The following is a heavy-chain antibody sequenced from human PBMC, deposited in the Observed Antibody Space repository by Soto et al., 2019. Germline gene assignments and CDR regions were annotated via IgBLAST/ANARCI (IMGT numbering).Heavy chain of an antibody. CDR2: IYSGGST. J-gene: IGHJ4*02. V-gene: IGHV3-53*01. D-gene: IGHD3-22*01. CDR1: GFTVSSNY. CDR3: ARNYYDSSGGFDY. Sequence: EVQLVESGGGLIQPGGSLRLSCAASGFTVSSNYMSWVRQAPGKGLEWVSVIYSGGSTYYADSVKGRFTISRDNSKNTLYLQMNSMRAEDTAVYDCARNYYDSSGGFDYWGQGTLVTVSS.